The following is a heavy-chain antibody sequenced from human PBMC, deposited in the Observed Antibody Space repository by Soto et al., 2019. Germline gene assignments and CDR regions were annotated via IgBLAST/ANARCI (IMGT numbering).Heavy chain of an antibody. CDR3: ARDLGLRSAGDLYYYYMDV. Sequence: QVRLQQWGAGLLKPSETLSLTCAVYGGSFSGYYWNWIRQPPGKGLEWIGEIDHSGDTKYNPSLKIRVTISVDTSKNHFSLELSSVTAADAAVYYCARDLGLRSAGDLYYYYMDVWGKGTTVTVSS. CDR1: GGSFSGYY. D-gene: IGHD4-17*01. CDR2: IDHSGDT. V-gene: IGHV4-34*01. J-gene: IGHJ6*03.